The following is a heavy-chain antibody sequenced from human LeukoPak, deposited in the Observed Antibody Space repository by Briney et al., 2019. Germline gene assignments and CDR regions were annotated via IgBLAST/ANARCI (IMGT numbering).Heavy chain of an antibody. CDR3: ATGAGCGY. CDR1: GFSFSSYW. D-gene: IGHD6-19*01. Sequence: GGSLRLSSAASGFSFSSYWMSWVRHAPGKGLEWVANIKQDGSERNYVDSVKGRFTISRDNAKNSLYRQMNTLRDEDRAVYYCATGAGCGYWGQGTLVTVSS. J-gene: IGHJ4*02. CDR2: IKQDGSER. V-gene: IGHV3-7*03.